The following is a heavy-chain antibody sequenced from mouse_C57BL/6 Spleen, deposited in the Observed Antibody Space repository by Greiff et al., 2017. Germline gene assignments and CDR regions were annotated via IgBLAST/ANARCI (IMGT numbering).Heavy chain of an antibody. V-gene: IGHV1-18*01. CDR2: INPNNGGT. CDR3: ARRATGVALYWYFDV. J-gene: IGHJ1*03. Sequence: EVQLQQSGPELVKPGASVKIPCKASGYTFTDYNMDWVKQSHGKSLEWIGDINPNNGGTIYNQKFKGKATLTVDKSSSTAYMELRSLTSEDTAVYYCARRATGVALYWYFDVWGTGTTVTVSS. D-gene: IGHD1-1*01. CDR1: GYTFTDYN.